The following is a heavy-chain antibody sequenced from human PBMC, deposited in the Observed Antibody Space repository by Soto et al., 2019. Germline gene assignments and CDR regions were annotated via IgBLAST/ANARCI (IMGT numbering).Heavy chain of an antibody. CDR1: GFTFSKYW. Sequence: EVQLVESGGGLVQPGGSLRLSCVTSGFTFSKYWMHWVRQAPGKGLVWVSGISSDGNTTTYADSVKGRFTISRDNAKITLYLQMHSLRAEDTALYYCAKLVATTPFDYWGQGTLVTVS. CDR2: ISSDGNTT. D-gene: IGHD5-12*01. CDR3: AKLVATTPFDY. J-gene: IGHJ4*02. V-gene: IGHV3-74*01.